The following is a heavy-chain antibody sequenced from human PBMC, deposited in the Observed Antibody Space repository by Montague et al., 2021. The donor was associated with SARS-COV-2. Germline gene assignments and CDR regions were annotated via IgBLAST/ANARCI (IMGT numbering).Heavy chain of an antibody. CDR2: ISHSSNTI. CDR1: GFALSDYY. D-gene: IGHD3-22*01. CDR3: ARPPTFYYESSGYYSN. V-gene: IGHV3-11*01. Sequence: SLRLSCAASGFALSDYYMAWIRQAPGKGLEWLASISHSSNTIAYADSVKGRFTISRDNANNSVHLHMTNLRVEDTAVYYCARPPTFYYESSGYYSNWGQGAQVTVTA. J-gene: IGHJ4*02.